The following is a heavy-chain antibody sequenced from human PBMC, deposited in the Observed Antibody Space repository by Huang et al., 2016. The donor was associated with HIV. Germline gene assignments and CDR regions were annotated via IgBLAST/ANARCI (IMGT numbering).Heavy chain of an antibody. CDR1: GDSVSSHY. CDR3: VRDQGRLAVGGIDNWFDP. J-gene: IGHJ5*02. CDR2: VYDSGTT. Sequence: QVRLQESGPGLVKPSETLSLSCTVSGDSVSSHYWGWIRHPPGKGLEWIGTVYDSGTTKYNPGLKRRITITVDTSKNGFSLNITSVSAADTAMYFCVRDQGRLAVGGIDNWFDPWGQGALVTVSS. D-gene: IGHD6-19*01. V-gene: IGHV4-59*02.